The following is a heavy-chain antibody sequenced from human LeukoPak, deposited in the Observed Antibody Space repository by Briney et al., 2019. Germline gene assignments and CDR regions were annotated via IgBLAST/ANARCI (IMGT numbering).Heavy chain of an antibody. CDR2: IKQDGSEK. Sequence: GGSLRLSCAASGFTFSSYWMSWVRQAPGKGLEWVANIKQDGSEKYYVDSVKGRFTISRDNAKNSLYLQMNSLRAEDTAVYYCASKKWSPTSFDYWGQGTLVTVPS. V-gene: IGHV3-7*01. CDR3: ASKKWSPTSFDY. J-gene: IGHJ4*02. D-gene: IGHD2-15*01. CDR1: GFTFSSYW.